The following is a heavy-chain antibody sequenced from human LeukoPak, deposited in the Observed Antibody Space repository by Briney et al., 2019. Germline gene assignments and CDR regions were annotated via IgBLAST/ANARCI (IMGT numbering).Heavy chain of an antibody. CDR1: AGSISSYY. Sequence: SETLSLTCTVAAGSISSYYWNWFRQPPGKGLEWIGYFHYSGSSNYNPSLKSRVTMSLDTSKNQLSLKLSSVTAADTAVYYCARGLNFGLGVRGQGTTVTVSS. CDR3: ARGLNFGLGV. V-gene: IGHV4-59*01. D-gene: IGHD3-16*01. J-gene: IGHJ6*02. CDR2: FHYSGSS.